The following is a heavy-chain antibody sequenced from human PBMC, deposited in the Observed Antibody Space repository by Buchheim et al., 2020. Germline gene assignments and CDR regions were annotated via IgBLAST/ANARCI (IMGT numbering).Heavy chain of an antibody. J-gene: IGHJ4*02. D-gene: IGHD3-10*01. CDR1: GYTVTSYD. CDR3: AREVSMIRGLFNY. Sequence: VQLVQSGAEVKTPGASVKVSCKASGYTVTSYDINWVRQATGRGLEWMGWMNPNSGNTGYAPKFQDRVTMTRDTSISTVYVELSSLRSEDTAVYYCAREVSMIRGLFNYWGQGTL. CDR2: MNPNSGNT. V-gene: IGHV1-8*01.